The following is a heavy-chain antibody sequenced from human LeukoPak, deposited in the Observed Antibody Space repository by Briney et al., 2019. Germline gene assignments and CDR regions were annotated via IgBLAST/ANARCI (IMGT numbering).Heavy chain of an antibody. J-gene: IGHJ4*02. CDR3: IKPRGGSYSGIDY. CDR1: GFTFGDYA. CDR2: IRSKGYGRTT. Sequence: GRSLRLSCTASGFTFGDYAMSWVRQAPGKGLEWVGFIRSKGYGRTTEYAASVKGRFTISRDDSKSIAYLQMNSLKTEDTAVYYCIKPRGGSYSGIDYWGQGTLVTVSS. D-gene: IGHD1-26*01. V-gene: IGHV3-49*04.